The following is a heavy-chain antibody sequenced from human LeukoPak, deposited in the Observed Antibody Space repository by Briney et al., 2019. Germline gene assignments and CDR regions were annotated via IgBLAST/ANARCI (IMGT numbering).Heavy chain of an antibody. V-gene: IGHV3-30*02. J-gene: IGHJ4*02. CDR2: IQSDGSDK. CDR3: VKDEDWGFGS. CDR1: GFNFSEYG. Sequence: GGALTVSCVACGFNFSEYGMHWVRPTPGRGLAGVAFIQSDGSDKYYADSVKGRFTISRDTSRNTLYLQMNGLRAEDTAPYYCVKDEDWGFGSWGQGAPVTVSS. D-gene: IGHD7-27*01.